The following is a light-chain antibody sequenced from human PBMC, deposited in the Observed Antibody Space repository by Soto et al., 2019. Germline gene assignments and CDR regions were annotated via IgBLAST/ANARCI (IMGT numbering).Light chain of an antibody. Sequence: EFVLTQSPGTLSLSPGERATLSCRASQSVSSSYLAWYQQKPGQAPRLLIYGASSRATGIPDRFSVSGSGTDFTLTISRLEPEDFAVYYCQQYGSSPPTLTFGGGTKVEIK. V-gene: IGKV3-20*01. CDR1: QSVSSSY. CDR2: GAS. J-gene: IGKJ4*01. CDR3: QQYGSSPPTLT.